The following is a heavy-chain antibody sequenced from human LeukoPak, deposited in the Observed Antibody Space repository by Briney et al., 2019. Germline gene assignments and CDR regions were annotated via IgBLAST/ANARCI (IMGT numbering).Heavy chain of an antibody. V-gene: IGHV1-3*01. CDR3: AIAPGGHYGSGRRWFDP. J-gene: IGHJ5*02. D-gene: IGHD3-10*01. CDR2: INAGNGNT. Sequence: ASVKVSCKASGYTFTSYAMHWVRQAPGQRLEWMGWINAGNGNTKYSQKFQGRVTITRDTSASTAYMEQSSLRSEDTAVYYCAIAPGGHYGSGRRWFDPWGQGTLVTVSS. CDR1: GYTFTSYA.